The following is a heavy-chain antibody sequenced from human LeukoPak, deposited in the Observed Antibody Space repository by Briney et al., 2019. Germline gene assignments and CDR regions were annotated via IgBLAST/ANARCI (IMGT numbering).Heavy chain of an antibody. CDR2: IYYSGST. CDR3: ARGTNWFDP. J-gene: IGHJ5*02. CDR1: GGSISSHY. V-gene: IGHV4-59*11. Sequence: SETLSLTCTVSGGSISSHYWSWIRQPPGKGLEWIGYIYYSGSTNYNPSLKSRVTISVDTSKNQFSLKLSSVTAADTAVYYCARGTNWFDPWGQGTLVTVSS.